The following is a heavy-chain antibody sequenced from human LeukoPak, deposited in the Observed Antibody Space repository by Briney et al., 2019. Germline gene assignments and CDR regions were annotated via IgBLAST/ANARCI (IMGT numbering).Heavy chain of an antibody. CDR1: GFTFSNAW. CDR2: INSETDGGTT. D-gene: IGHD3-22*01. Sequence: PGGSLRLSCAASGFTFSNAWMSWVRQAPGKGLEWLGRINSETDGGTTDYAAPVKGRFTISRDDSKNTLYLQMNSLKTEDTAVYYCTSDYYDSSGYIFFDYWGQGTLVTVSS. CDR3: TSDYYDSSGYIFFDY. V-gene: IGHV3-15*01. J-gene: IGHJ4*02.